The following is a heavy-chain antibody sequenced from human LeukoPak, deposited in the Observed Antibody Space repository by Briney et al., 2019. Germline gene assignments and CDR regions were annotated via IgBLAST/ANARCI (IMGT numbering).Heavy chain of an antibody. CDR2: INHSGST. J-gene: IGHJ4*02. CDR3: ARVGRGSVAILG. V-gene: IGHV4-34*01. D-gene: IGHD3-10*01. Sequence: PSETLSLTCAVYGGSFSGYYWSWIRQPPGKGLEWIGEINHSGSTNYNPSLKSRVTISVDTSKNQFSLKLSSVTAADTAVYYCARVGRGSVAILGWGQGTLVTDSS. CDR1: GGSFSGYY.